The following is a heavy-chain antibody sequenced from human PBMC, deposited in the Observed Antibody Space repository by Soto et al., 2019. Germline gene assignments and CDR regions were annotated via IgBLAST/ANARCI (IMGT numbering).Heavy chain of an antibody. CDR2: IIPIFGTA. Sequence: QVQLVQSGAEVKKPGSSVKVSCKASGGTFSSYAISWVRQAPGQGLEWMGGIIPIFGTANYAQKFQGRVTLXXDXAXXTAYMALSSLRSEDTAVYYCARVITIFGGDDAFDIWGQGTMVTVSS. CDR1: GGTFSSYA. J-gene: IGHJ3*02. D-gene: IGHD3-3*01. CDR3: ARVITIFGGDDAFDI. V-gene: IGHV1-69*12.